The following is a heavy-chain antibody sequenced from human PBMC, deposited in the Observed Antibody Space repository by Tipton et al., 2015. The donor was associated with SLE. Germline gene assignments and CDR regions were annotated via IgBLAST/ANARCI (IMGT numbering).Heavy chain of an antibody. CDR1: GYTFTGHY. V-gene: IGHV1-2*06. Sequence: QLVQSGAEVRKPGASVKVSCKASGYTFTGHYMHWVRQAPGQGLEWMGRINPNSGGTNYAQKFQGRVTMTRDTSISTAYMELSRLRSDDTAVYYCARGTYYYDSSGSYYFDYWGQGTLVTVSS. CDR3: ARGTYYYDSSGSYYFDY. D-gene: IGHD3-22*01. CDR2: INPNSGGT. J-gene: IGHJ4*02.